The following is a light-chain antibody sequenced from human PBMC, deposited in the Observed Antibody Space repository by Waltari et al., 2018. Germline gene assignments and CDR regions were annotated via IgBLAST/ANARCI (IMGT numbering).Light chain of an antibody. CDR2: DDS. J-gene: IGLJ3*02. CDR1: SSNIGNNA. V-gene: IGLV1-36*01. CDR3: ATWDDSLNGGV. Sequence: QSVLTQPPSVSEAPRQRVTISCSGSSSNIGNNAVHWYQQLPGKAPRLLIYDDSLLPSGVADRFSGSKSGTSASLAISGLQSEDEALYYGATWDDSLNGGVFGGGTKLTVL.